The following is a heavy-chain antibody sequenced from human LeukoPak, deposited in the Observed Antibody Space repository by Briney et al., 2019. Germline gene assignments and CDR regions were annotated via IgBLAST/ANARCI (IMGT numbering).Heavy chain of an antibody. V-gene: IGHV3-33*06. D-gene: IGHD2-2*01. J-gene: IGHJ4*02. CDR1: GFTFSNYG. Sequence: GRSLRLSCAASGFTFSNYGMHWVRQAPGKGLEWVAVIWYDGSNKYYADSVTGRFTISRDNSKNTLYLQMNSLRAEDTAVYYCAKAIPSSTSCYDYWGQGTLVTVSS. CDR3: AKAIPSSTSCYDY. CDR2: IWYDGSNK.